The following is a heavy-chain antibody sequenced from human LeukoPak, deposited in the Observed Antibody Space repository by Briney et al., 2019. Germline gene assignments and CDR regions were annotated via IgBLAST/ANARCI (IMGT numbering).Heavy chain of an antibody. J-gene: IGHJ4*02. CDR2: IRYDGSNK. CDR3: AKDLGYYDNSGYYLFDY. D-gene: IGHD3-22*01. Sequence: GGALRLSCAASGFTFSSYGMHWVRQAPGKGLEWVAFIRYDGSNKYYADSVKGRFTISRDNSKNTLYLQMNSLRAEDTAVYYCAKDLGYYDNSGYYLFDYWGQGTLVTVSS. CDR1: GFTFSSYG. V-gene: IGHV3-30*02.